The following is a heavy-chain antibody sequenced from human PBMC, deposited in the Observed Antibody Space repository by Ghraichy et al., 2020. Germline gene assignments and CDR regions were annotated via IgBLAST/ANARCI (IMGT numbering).Heavy chain of an antibody. Sequence: SETLSLTCTVSGGSISSYYWSWIRQPPGKGLEWIGYIYYSGSTNYNPSLKSRVTISVDTSKNQFSLKLSSVTAADTAVYYCARGGVYCSGGSCYSGNLDYWGQGTLVTVSS. V-gene: IGHV4-59*01. CDR1: GGSISSYY. D-gene: IGHD2-15*01. CDR2: IYYSGST. J-gene: IGHJ4*02. CDR3: ARGGVYCSGGSCYSGNLDY.